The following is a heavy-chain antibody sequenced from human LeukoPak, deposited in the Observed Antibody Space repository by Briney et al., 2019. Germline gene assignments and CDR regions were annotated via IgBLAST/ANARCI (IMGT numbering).Heavy chain of an antibody. D-gene: IGHD3-9*01. CDR3: AREVYDILTGYPS. J-gene: IGHJ4*02. CDR1: GGSISIGNDY. Sequence: SETLSLTCTVSGGSISIGNDYWSWTRQPGWKGLEWIARIFTNGTTNYNPSLKSRVTISVDTSKNQFSLKLSSVTAADTAVYYCAREVYDILTGYPSWGQGTLVTVSS. V-gene: IGHV4-61*02. CDR2: IFTNGTT.